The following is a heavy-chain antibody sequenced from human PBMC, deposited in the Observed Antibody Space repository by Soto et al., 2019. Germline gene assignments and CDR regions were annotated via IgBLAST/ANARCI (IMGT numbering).Heavy chain of an antibody. J-gene: IGHJ4*02. CDR3: AKDLRRVPTISLES. CDR2: ISYEGGHK. Sequence: GGSLRLSCAASGFTFSSFGMHWVRQAPGKGLEWVAVISYEGGHKFYADSVRGRFTISRDNFKNTLYLQMDSLRSEDTAMYYCAKDLRRVPTISLESWGQGTPVTVSS. CDR1: GFTFSSFG. D-gene: IGHD5-12*01. V-gene: IGHV3-30*18.